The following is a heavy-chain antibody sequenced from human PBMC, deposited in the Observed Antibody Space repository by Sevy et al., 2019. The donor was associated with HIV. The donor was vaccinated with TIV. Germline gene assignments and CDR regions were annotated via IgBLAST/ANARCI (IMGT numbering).Heavy chain of an antibody. D-gene: IGHD3-22*01. CDR1: GFTLSSDS. J-gene: IGHJ4*02. Sequence: GGSLRLSYAASGFTLSSDSMNWVRQAPGKGLEWVSSISSSSSYIYYADSVKGRFTISRDNAKNSLYLQMNSLRAEDTAVYYCARVGQNYYDSSGYYYPSFWDYWGQGTLVTVSS. V-gene: IGHV3-21*01. CDR3: ARVGQNYYDSSGYYYPSFWDY. CDR2: ISSSSSYI.